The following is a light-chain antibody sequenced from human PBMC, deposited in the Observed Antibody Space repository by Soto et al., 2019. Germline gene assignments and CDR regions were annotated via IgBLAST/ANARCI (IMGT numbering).Light chain of an antibody. V-gene: IGKV3D-20*01. CDR2: DAS. J-gene: IGKJ5*01. CDR1: QSVNNNY. CDR3: QQYGSSPIT. Sequence: EIVLTQSPATLSLSPGERATLSCGARQSVNNNYLAWYQQKPGLAPRLVMYDASNRATGVPDRFRGSGSGTDFTLTISRLEPEDVAVYYCQQYGSSPITFGQGTRLEIK.